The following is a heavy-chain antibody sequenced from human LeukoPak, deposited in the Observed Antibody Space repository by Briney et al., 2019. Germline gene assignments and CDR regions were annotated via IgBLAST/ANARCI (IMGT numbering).Heavy chain of an antibody. J-gene: IGHJ4*02. V-gene: IGHV1-18*01. CDR2: ISAYNGNT. CDR1: GYTFTSYA. CDR3: ARVPADYDILTGSTIDY. D-gene: IGHD3-9*01. Sequence: DSVKVSCKASGYTFTSYAISWVRQAPGQGLEWMGWISAYNGNTNYAQKLQGRVTMTTDTSTSTAYMELRSLRSDDTAVYYCARVPADYDILTGSTIDYWGQGTLVTVSS.